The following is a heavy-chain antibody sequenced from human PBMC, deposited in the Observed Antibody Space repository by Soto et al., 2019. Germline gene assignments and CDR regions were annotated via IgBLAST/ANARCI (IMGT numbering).Heavy chain of an antibody. CDR1: GYTFTSYD. V-gene: IGHV1-8*01. CDR2: MNPNSGNT. J-gene: IGHJ6*02. CDR3: ARAIAVAGSDYYYGMDV. Sequence: GASVKVSCKASGYTFTSYDINWVRQATGQGLEWMGWMNPNSGNTGYAQKFQGRVTMTRNTSISTAYMELSSLRSEDTAAYYCARAIAVAGSDYYYGMDVWGQGTTVTVSS. D-gene: IGHD6-19*01.